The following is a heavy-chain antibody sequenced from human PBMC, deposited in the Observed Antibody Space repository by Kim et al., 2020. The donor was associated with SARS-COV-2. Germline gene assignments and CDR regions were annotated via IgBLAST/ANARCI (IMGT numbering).Heavy chain of an antibody. CDR2: IYYSGST. D-gene: IGHD3-16*02. V-gene: IGHV4-61*01. Sequence: SETLSLTCTVSGGSVSSGSYYWSWIRQPPGKGLEWIGYIYYSGSTNYNPSLKSRVTISVDTSKNQFSLKLSSVTAADTAVYYCARDWGDGFGDYVWGSYLGNWFDPWGQGTLVTVSS. J-gene: IGHJ5*02. CDR3: ARDWGDGFGDYVWGSYLGNWFDP. CDR1: GGSVSSGSYY.